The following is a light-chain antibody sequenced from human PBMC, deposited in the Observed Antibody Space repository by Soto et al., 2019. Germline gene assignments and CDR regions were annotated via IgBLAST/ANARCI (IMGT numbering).Light chain of an antibody. CDR2: KAS. V-gene: IGKV1-5*03. CDR1: QSISTW. J-gene: IGKJ1*01. Sequence: IHMTQSPSTLSASIWERVTITCRASQSISTWLAWYQQKPGKTPNLLIYKASRLKTRVPSRCSTSGAGTEFTLTISSLQPDDFATYYCQQYSSSSRTFGQGTKVDIK. CDR3: QQYSSSSRT.